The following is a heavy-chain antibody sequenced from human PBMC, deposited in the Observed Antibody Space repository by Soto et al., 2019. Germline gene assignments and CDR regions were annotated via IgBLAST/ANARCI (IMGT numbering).Heavy chain of an antibody. Sequence: PGGSLRLSCAASGFTFSSYAMSWVRQAPGKGLEWVSAISGSGGSTYYADSVKGRFTISRDNSKNTLYLQMNSLRAEDTAVYYCAKEHCCGGSCYVFDYWGQGTLVPVYS. CDR2: ISGSGGST. V-gene: IGHV3-23*01. J-gene: IGHJ4*02. D-gene: IGHD2-15*01. CDR3: AKEHCCGGSCYVFDY. CDR1: GFTFSSYA.